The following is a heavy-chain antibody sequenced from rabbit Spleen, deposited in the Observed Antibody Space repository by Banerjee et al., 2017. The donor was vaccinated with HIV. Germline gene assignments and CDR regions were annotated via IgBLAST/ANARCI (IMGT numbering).Heavy chain of an antibody. V-gene: IGHV1S45*01. J-gene: IGHJ4*01. CDR1: GFSFSNKAV. CDR2: INAVTGKA. Sequence: QQQLVESGGGLVKPEGSLKLSCIASGFSFSNKAVMCWVRQAPGKGLEWIACINAVTGKAVYATWAKGRFTISKTSSTTVTLRMTSLTAADRATYFCARDLVGVIGWNFYLWGQGTLVTVS. D-gene: IGHD1-1*01. CDR3: ARDLVGVIGWNFYL.